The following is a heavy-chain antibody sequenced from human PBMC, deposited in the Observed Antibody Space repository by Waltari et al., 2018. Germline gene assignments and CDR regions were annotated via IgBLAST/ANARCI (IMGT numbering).Heavy chain of an antibody. CDR3: ARGRDYVWNLL. J-gene: IGHJ4*02. CDR2: INHSGST. V-gene: IGHV4-34*01. CDR1: GGSFSAYW. D-gene: IGHD3-16*01. Sequence: QVQLQQWGAGLLKPSETLSLPCAVYGGSFSAYWWSWIRQPPGKGLEWIGEINHSGSTNYNPSLKSRVTMSVDTSKNQFSLNLNSVTAADTAVYYCARGRDYVWNLLWGQGTLVTVSS.